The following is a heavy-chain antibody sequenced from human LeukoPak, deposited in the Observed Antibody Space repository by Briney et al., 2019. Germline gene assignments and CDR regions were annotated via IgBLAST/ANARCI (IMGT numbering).Heavy chain of an antibody. CDR1: GITFSSYG. V-gene: IGHV3-72*01. Sequence: PGGSLRLSCAASGITFSSYGMSWVRQAPGKGLEWVGRTRNKANSYTTEYAASVKGRFTISRDDSKNSLYLQMNSLKTEDTAVYYCVLAVAGSYYYYMDVWGKGTTVTVSS. CDR2: TRNKANSYTT. CDR3: VLAVAGSYYYYMDV. D-gene: IGHD6-19*01. J-gene: IGHJ6*03.